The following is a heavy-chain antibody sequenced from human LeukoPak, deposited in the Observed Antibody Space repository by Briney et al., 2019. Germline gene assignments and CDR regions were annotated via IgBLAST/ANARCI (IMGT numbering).Heavy chain of an antibody. CDR2: IWYDGSNK. CDR1: GFTFDDYA. CDR3: AREGQYSSSGFDI. Sequence: GRSLRLSCAASGFTFDDYAMHWVRQAPGKGLEWVAVIWYDGSNKYYADSVKGRFTISRDNSKNTLYLQMNSLRAEDTAVYYCAREGQYSSSGFDIWGQGTMVTVSS. V-gene: IGHV3-33*08. D-gene: IGHD6-13*01. J-gene: IGHJ3*02.